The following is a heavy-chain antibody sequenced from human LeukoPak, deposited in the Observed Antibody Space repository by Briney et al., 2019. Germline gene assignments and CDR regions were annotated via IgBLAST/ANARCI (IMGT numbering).Heavy chain of an antibody. Sequence: PGGSLRLSCAASGFTFSSYGMHWVRQAPGKGLEWVAFIRYDGSNKYYADSVKGRFTISRDNSKNTLFLQMNSLRAEDTAVYYCARGKYSGYDHFDYWGQGTLVTVSS. CDR1: GFTFSSYG. CDR2: IRYDGSNK. CDR3: ARGKYSGYDHFDY. J-gene: IGHJ4*02. V-gene: IGHV3-30*02. D-gene: IGHD5-12*01.